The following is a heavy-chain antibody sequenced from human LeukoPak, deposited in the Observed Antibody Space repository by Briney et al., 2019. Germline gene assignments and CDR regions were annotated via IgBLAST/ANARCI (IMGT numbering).Heavy chain of an antibody. D-gene: IGHD4-17*01. Sequence: TSETLSLTCTVSGGPISSSSYYWGWIRQPPGKGLEWIGSIYYSGSTYYNPSLKSRVTISVDTSKNQFSLKLSSVTAADTAVYYCARHGPADDYGDYGADYYYGMDVWGQGTTVTVSS. CDR1: GGPISSSSYY. V-gene: IGHV4-39*01. CDR3: ARHGPADDYGDYGADYYYGMDV. CDR2: IYYSGST. J-gene: IGHJ6*02.